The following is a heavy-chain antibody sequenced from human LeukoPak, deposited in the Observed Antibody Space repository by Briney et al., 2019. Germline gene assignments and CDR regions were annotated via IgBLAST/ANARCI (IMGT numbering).Heavy chain of an antibody. CDR1: GFTFSSYT. CDR2: ISYVGSNK. J-gene: IGHJ4*02. Sequence: GESLRLSCAASGFTFSSYTMHWVRQAPGKGLEWVAVISYVGSNKYYADSVKGRFTISRDNSKNTLYLQMNSLRAEDTAVYYCARGDYGDYYWGQGTLVTVSS. V-gene: IGHV3-30-3*01. D-gene: IGHD4-17*01. CDR3: ARGDYGDYY.